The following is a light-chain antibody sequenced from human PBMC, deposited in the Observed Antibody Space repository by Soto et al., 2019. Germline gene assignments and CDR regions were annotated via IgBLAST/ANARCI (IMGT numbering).Light chain of an antibody. J-gene: IGKJ5*01. CDR2: GAS. CDR1: QSVTTR. CDR3: QQYGGSPIT. Sequence: IVLTQSPGTLSLSPGERVTLSCRASQSVTTRLAWYQHKPGQAPRLLMSGASSRASGVPVRFSGSGSGTDFTLTISRLESEDFALYYCQQYGGSPITFGLGTRLEI. V-gene: IGKV3-20*01.